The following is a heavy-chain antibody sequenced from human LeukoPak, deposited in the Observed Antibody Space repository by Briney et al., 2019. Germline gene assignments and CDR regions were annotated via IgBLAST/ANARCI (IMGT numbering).Heavy chain of an antibody. D-gene: IGHD2-8*01. CDR2: QSDTGYYR. V-gene: IGHV3-23*01. J-gene: IGHJ3*02. CDR3: ASKWHGGFDI. CDR1: GFTFGDFA. Sequence: GGSLRLSCTASGFTFGDFAMSWVRQAPGKGLEWVSDQSDTGYYRNYADSAKGRFTISRDNSKNTLWLQMNSLRVEDTAVYYCASKWHGGFDIWSQGAMVTVSS.